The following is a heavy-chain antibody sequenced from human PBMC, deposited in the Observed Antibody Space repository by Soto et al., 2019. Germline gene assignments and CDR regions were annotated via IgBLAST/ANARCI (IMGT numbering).Heavy chain of an antibody. Sequence: SGPTLVNPMQTLTLTCNFSGFSLDSTAVGVGWLRQPPGKALECLALIYWDGDKRYNPSLTNRVIITKDTSKNQVVLTMTDMAPADTGTYFCAQLILGRKLVRGVTFDYWGQGVLVTVSS. CDR2: IYWDGDK. J-gene: IGHJ4*02. CDR3: AQLILGRKLVRGVTFDY. CDR1: GFSLDSTAVG. V-gene: IGHV2-5*02. D-gene: IGHD3-10*01.